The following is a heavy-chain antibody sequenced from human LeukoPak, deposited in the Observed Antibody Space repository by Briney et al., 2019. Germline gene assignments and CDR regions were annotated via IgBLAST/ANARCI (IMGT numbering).Heavy chain of an antibody. CDR1: GVSISSYY. D-gene: IGHD6-19*01. CDR2: IYYSGST. Sequence: PSETLSLTCTVSGVSISSYYWSWLRQPPGKGLEWIGYIYYSGSTNYNPSLKSRVTISVDTSKNQFSLKLSSVTAADTAVYYCARSRVAGLIDYWGQGTLVTVSS. J-gene: IGHJ4*02. CDR3: ARSRVAGLIDY. V-gene: IGHV4-59*01.